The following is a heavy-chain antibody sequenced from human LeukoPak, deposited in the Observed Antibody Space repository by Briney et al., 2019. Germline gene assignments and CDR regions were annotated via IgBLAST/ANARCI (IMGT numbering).Heavy chain of an antibody. J-gene: IGHJ4*02. CDR3: ARNIVGPRQVDY. Sequence: PSETLSLTCAVYGGSFSSYDWTWIRQPPGEGLEWMGEINHSGSTSYNTSLESRVTISVDTSKNQFSLKLSSVTAADTAIYYCARNIVGPRQVDYWGQGTLVTVFS. D-gene: IGHD1-26*01. CDR1: GGSFSSYD. V-gene: IGHV4-34*01. CDR2: INHSGST.